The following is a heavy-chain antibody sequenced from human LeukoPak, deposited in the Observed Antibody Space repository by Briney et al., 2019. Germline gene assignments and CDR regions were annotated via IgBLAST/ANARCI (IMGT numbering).Heavy chain of an antibody. D-gene: IGHD3-22*01. CDR2: ISAYNGNT. CDR1: GYTFTSYD. J-gene: IGHJ4*02. V-gene: IGHV1-18*01. CDR3: ARTPLYYYDSSGYPTRGFDY. Sequence: ASVKVSCKASGYTFTSYDINWVRQATGQGLEWMGWISAYNGNTNYAQRLQGRVTMTTDTSTSTAYMELRSLRSDDTAVYYCARTPLYYYDSSGYPTRGFDYWGQGTLVTVSS.